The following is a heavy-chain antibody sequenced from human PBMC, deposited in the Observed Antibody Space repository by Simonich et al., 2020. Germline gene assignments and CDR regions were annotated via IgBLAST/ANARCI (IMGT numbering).Heavy chain of an antibody. Sequence: EVQLVESGGGLVQPGRSLRLSCAASGFTFDDYAMHWVRQAPVKCLEGVSGLSLKSGRRGEADSVKGRFTISRDNAKNSLYLQMNSLRAEDTALYYCAKDGYCTNGVCYYFDYWGQGTLVTVSS. CDR3: AKDGYCTNGVCYYFDY. J-gene: IGHJ4*02. CDR1: GFTFDDYA. V-gene: IGHV3-9*01. CDR2: LSLKSGRR. D-gene: IGHD2-8*01.